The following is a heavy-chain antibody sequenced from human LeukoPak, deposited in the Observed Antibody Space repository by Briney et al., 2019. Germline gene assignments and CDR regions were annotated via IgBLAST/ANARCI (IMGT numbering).Heavy chain of an antibody. V-gene: IGHV3-23*01. J-gene: IGHJ5*02. CDR3: AKDGDFRSGFNWFDP. CDR2: ISGSGGST. D-gene: IGHD3-3*01. Sequence: GGSLRLSCAASGFTFSSYAMSWVRQAPGKGLEWVSAISGSGGSTYYADSVKGRFTISRDNSKNTLYLQVNSLRSEDTAVYYCAKDGDFRSGFNWFDPWGQGTLVTVSS. CDR1: GFTFSSYA.